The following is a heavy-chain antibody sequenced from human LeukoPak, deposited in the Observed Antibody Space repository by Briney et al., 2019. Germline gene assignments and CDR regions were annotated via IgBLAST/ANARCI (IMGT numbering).Heavy chain of an antibody. V-gene: IGHV4-31*03. CDR2: IYYSGST. D-gene: IGHD2-21*02. J-gene: IGHJ3*02. CDR3: ARSPPLIVVVTAANDAFDI. CDR1: GGSISSGGYY. Sequence: SETLSLTCTVSGGSISSGGYYWSWIRQHPGKGLEWIGYIYYSGSTYYNPSLKSRVTISEDTSKNQFSLKLSSVTAADTAVYYCARSPPLIVVVTAANDAFDIWGQGTMVTVSS.